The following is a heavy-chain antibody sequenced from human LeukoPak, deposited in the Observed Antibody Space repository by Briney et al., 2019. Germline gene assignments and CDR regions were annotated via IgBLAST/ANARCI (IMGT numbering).Heavy chain of an antibody. CDR3: ARTSHESVLYWSDP. V-gene: IGHV4-4*02. Sequence: SGTLSLTCGVSGGSVINTNWWTWVRQPPGKGLEWIGEVHLDGRTSYNPSLESRLTMSVDVSENQVSLKLTSVTAADTAVYYCARTSHESVLYWSDPWGQGTLVNVSS. J-gene: IGHJ5*02. CDR2: VHLDGRT. D-gene: IGHD3-16*01. CDR1: GGSVINTNW.